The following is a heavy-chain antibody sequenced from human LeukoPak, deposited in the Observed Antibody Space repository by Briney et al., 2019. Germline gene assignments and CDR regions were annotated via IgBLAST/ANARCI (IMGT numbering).Heavy chain of an antibody. CDR2: IKPDGSEK. Sequence: GGSLRLSCAASGFTFTSYWMSWVRQAPGKGLEWVANIKPDGSEKYYAGSVKGRFTISRDNAKNSLYLQMNSLRAEDTAVYYCATQSYGLFEYWGQGTLVTFSS. V-gene: IGHV3-7*01. CDR3: ATQSYGLFEY. CDR1: GFTFTSYW. J-gene: IGHJ4*02. D-gene: IGHD3-10*01.